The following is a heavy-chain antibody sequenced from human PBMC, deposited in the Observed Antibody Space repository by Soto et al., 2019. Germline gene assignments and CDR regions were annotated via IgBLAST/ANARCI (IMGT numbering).Heavy chain of an antibody. CDR3: VKGDQLLRYYFEF. J-gene: IGHJ4*01. D-gene: IGHD2-15*01. Sequence: PGGSLRLSCSVSGFTFSNYAMHWVRQAPGKGLEYVSGITSDGDSTWHADSVKDRFTISRDNSKNTLFLQMSSLRVEDTAIYFCVKGDQLLRYYFEFWGPGTLVPVSP. CDR2: ITSDGDST. CDR1: GFTFSNYA. V-gene: IGHV3-64D*06.